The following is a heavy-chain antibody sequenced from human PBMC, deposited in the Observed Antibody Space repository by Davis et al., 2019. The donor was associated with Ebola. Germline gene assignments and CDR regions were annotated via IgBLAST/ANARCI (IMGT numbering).Heavy chain of an antibody. D-gene: IGHD3-16*01. V-gene: IGHV5-51*01. CDR2: IYPGDSET. CDR3: ARRAAVAYDHVWGISRHDAFDI. CDR1: GYSFTSYW. Sequence: GESLKISCKGSGYSFTSYWIAWVRQVPGKGLEWMGSIYPGDSETRYSPSFQGQVTISADKSIATAYLQWSSLKAPDTAMYYCARRAAVAYDHVWGISRHDAFDIWGQGTMVTVSS. J-gene: IGHJ3*02.